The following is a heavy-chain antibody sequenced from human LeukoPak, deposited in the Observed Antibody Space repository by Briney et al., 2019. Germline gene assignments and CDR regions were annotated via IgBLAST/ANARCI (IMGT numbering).Heavy chain of an antibody. V-gene: IGHV3-23*01. J-gene: IGHJ4*02. D-gene: IGHD3-10*01. CDR3: AKGTSASGTYYSAWNY. CDR2: ITGSGEST. Sequence: GGSLRLSCAASGFTFSSYAMSWVRQAPGKGLEWVSTITGSGESTYYADSVRGRFTISRDSSKNTLYLQMNSLRAEDTTVYYCAKGTSASGTYYSAWNYWGQGTLVTVSS. CDR1: GFTFSSYA.